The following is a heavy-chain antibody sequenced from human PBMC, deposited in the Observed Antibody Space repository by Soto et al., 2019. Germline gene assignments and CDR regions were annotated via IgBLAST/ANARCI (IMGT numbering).Heavy chain of an antibody. D-gene: IGHD3-3*01. CDR1: GYSFTSYF. J-gene: IGHJ4*02. Sequence: ASVKVSCKASGYSFTSYFIHWVRQAPGQGLEWMGIINPSGGSTSYAQKFQGRVTMTRDTSTSTVYMELSSLRSEDTAVYYCAKGVWSGTSRPYYRDYWGQGTLVTDSS. V-gene: IGHV1-46*01. CDR2: INPSGGST. CDR3: AKGVWSGTSRPYYRDY.